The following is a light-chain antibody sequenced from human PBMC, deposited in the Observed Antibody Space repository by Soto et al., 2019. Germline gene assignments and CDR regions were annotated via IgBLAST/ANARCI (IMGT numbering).Light chain of an antibody. CDR2: DVS. J-gene: IGLJ1*01. CDR3: SSFTSSTTQV. Sequence: QSALTQPASVSGSPGQSITISCTGTSSDVGGYNYVSWYQQHPGKAPKLMIYDVSDRPSGVSNRFSGSKSGNTASLTISGLLADDEAYYYCSSFTSSTTQVFGTGTKLTVL. CDR1: SSDVGGYNY. V-gene: IGLV2-14*03.